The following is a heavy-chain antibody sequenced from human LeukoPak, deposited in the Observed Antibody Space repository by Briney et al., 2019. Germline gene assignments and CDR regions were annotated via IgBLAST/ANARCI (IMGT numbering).Heavy chain of an antibody. Sequence: GGSLRLSCAASGFTFSSYVMNWVRQAPGKGLEWVSYISSSGSTIYYADSVKGRFTISRDNAKNSLYLQMNSLRAEDTAVYYCARRSVTTYWYFDLWGRGTLVTVSS. CDR2: ISSSGSTI. CDR1: GFTFSSYV. D-gene: IGHD4-17*01. J-gene: IGHJ2*01. V-gene: IGHV3-48*03. CDR3: ARRSVTTYWYFDL.